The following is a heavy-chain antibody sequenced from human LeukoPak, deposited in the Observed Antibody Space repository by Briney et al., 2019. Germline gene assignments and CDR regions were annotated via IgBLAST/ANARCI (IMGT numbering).Heavy chain of an antibody. V-gene: IGHV1-2*02. J-gene: IGHJ5*02. CDR1: GYTFTGYY. CDR2: INPNSGGT. D-gene: IGHD2-2*01. CDR3: ARVESYCSSTSCYGGTWFDP. Sequence: ASVKVSCKASGYTFTGYYMHWVRQAPGQGLEWMGWINPNSGGTNYAQKYQGRVTMTRDTSISTAYMELSRLRSDGTAVYYCARVESYCSSTSCYGGTWFDPWGQGTLVTVSS.